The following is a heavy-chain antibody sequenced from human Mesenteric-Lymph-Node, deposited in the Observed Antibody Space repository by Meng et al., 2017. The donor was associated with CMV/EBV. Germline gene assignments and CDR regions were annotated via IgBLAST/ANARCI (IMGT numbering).Heavy chain of an antibody. CDR1: GFTVSSSY. J-gene: IGHJ4*02. Sequence: GGSLRLSCAVSGFTVSSSYMTWVRQTPGKGLEWVGFIYSGGTTYYADSVKGRFTISRDNSKNTLYLQMNNLRVEDTAVYYCARDSRTWFVAWDYWGRGTLVTVSS. CDR3: ARDSRTWFVAWDY. D-gene: IGHD6-13*01. CDR2: IYSGGTT. V-gene: IGHV3-53*01.